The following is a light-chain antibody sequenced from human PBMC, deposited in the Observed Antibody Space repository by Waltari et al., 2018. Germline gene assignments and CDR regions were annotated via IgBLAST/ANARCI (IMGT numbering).Light chain of an antibody. CDR3: GTWDSSLSAVV. CDR1: SSNIGNKY. CDR2: ANN. V-gene: IGLV1-51*01. Sequence: QPALTQPPSVSAAPGQKVTIPCSGSSSNIGNKYVPWYQQLPGTAPKLLISANNKRPSGIPDRFSGSTSGTSATLGITGLQTGDEADYYCGTWDSSLSAVVFGGGTKLTVL. J-gene: IGLJ2*01.